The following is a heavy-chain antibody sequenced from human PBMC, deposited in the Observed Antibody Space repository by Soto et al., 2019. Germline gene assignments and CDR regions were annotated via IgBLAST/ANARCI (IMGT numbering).Heavy chain of an antibody. V-gene: IGHV1-18*01. D-gene: IGHD2-2*01. CDR1: GYTFTSYG. Sequence: QVQLVQSGAEVKKPGASVKVSCKASGYTFTSYGISWVRQAPGQGLEWMGWISAYNGNTNYAQKLQGRVTMTTDTSTSTAYMELRSLRSDDTAVYYCSRVCEYWSSTSCSNDPYDYYYMDVWGKGTTVTVSS. CDR2: ISAYNGNT. J-gene: IGHJ6*03. CDR3: SRVCEYWSSTSCSNDPYDYYYMDV.